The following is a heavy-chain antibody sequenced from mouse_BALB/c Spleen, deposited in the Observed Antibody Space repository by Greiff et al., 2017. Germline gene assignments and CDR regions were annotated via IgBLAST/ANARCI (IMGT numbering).Heavy chain of an antibody. V-gene: IGHV5-17*02. Sequence: EVQLVESGGGLVQPGGSRKLSCAASGFTFSSFGMHWVRQAPEKGLEWVAYISSGSSTIYYADTVKGRFTISRDNPKNTLFLQMTSLRSEDTAMYYCARGLPYYFDYWGQGTTLTVSS. D-gene: IGHD5-5*01. CDR2: ISSGSSTI. CDR1: GFTFSSFG. CDR3: ARGLPYYFDY. J-gene: IGHJ2*01.